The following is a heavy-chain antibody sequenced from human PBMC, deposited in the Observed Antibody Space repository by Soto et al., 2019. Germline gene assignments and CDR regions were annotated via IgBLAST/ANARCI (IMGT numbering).Heavy chain of an antibody. V-gene: IGHV3-9*01. J-gene: IGHJ3*02. CDR1: GFTFDDYA. CDR2: ISWNSGSI. D-gene: IGHD6-13*01. Sequence: GGSLRLSCAASGFTFDDYAMHWVRQAPGKGLEWVSGISWNSGSIGYADSVKGRFTISRDNAKNSLYLQMNSLRAEDTALYYCAKDSAAGTRTNLDDAFDIWGQGTMVTVSS. CDR3: AKDSAAGTRTNLDDAFDI.